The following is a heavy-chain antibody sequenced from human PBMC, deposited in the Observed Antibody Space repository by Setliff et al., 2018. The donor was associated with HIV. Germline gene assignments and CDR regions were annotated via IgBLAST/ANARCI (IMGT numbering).Heavy chain of an antibody. J-gene: IGHJ3*02. V-gene: IGHV4-31*03. CDR2: ISSSGNT. CDR1: GGSIRTGDYY. Sequence: KASETLSLTCTVSGGSIRTGDYYWNWIRQRPGKGLEWIGYISSSGNTYSNPSLKNRLIISMDTSKNQFSLKLTAVTAADTAVYYCARLKPPYCSSRSCYWGAFDIWGQGAMVTVSS. D-gene: IGHD2-2*01. CDR3: ARLKPPYCSSRSCYWGAFDI.